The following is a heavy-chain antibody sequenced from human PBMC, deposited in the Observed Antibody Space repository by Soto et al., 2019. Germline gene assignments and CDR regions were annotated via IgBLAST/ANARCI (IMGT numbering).Heavy chain of an antibody. V-gene: IGHV3-33*01. CDR3: ARVMYSISTATFRYYGLDV. CDR1: GFTFRSYG. J-gene: IGHJ6*01. D-gene: IGHD6-6*01. CDR2: IWYDGGNK. Sequence: QVQLVESGGGVVQPGRSLRLSCAASGFTFRSYGMHWVRQAPGKGLEWVAVIWYDGGNKHYAYSVKGRFTISRDNSKNTLYLKMKSLRAEDTAVYYCARVMYSISTATFRYYGLDVWGQGTTVSVSS.